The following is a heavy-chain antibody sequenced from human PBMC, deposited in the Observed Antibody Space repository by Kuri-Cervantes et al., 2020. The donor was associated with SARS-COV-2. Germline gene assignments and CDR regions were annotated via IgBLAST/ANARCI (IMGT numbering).Heavy chain of an antibody. V-gene: IGHV3-64*01. D-gene: IGHD3-3*01. Sequence: GESLKISCAASGFTFSSYAMHWVRQAPGKGLEYVSAISSNGGSTYYANSVKGRFTISRDNSKNTLYLQMGSLRAEDMAVYYCARGPRSGTTAGYFDLWGRGTLVTVSS. J-gene: IGHJ2*01. CDR3: ARGPRSGTTAGYFDL. CDR1: GFTFSSYA. CDR2: ISSNGGST.